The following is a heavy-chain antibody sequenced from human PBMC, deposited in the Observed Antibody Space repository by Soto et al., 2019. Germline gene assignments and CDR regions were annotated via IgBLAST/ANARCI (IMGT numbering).Heavy chain of an antibody. Sequence: EVQLLESGGGLVQPGGSLRLSCAASGFTFSSYAMSWVRQAPGKGLEWVSAISASGGSTYYADYVKGRFTISRDNSKNTLYLQMNRLRAEDTAVYYCAKARYYDSSGYYYYFDYWGQGTLVTVSS. CDR3: AKARYYDSSGYYYYFDY. CDR1: GFTFSSYA. D-gene: IGHD3-22*01. V-gene: IGHV3-23*01. CDR2: ISASGGST. J-gene: IGHJ4*02.